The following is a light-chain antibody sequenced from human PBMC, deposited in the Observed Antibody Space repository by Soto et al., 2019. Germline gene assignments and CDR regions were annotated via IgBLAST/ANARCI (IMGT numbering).Light chain of an antibody. CDR1: QGISNY. Sequence: DIQMTQSPSSLSASVGDRVTITCRASQGISNYLAWYQQKPGKVPKLLIYAAYTLQSGVTYRFSGSGSGTDFTLTISSPQPEDVATYYCQKYISAPRTFDQGTKVEIK. CDR2: AAY. V-gene: IGKV1-27*01. CDR3: QKYISAPRT. J-gene: IGKJ1*01.